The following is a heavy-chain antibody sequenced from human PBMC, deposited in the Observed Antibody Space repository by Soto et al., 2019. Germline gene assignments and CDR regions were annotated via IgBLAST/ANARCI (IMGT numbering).Heavy chain of an antibody. CDR1: GFTFSDYY. CDR3: ARLGDFEVTY. D-gene: IGHD3-3*01. CDR2: VSSSGSTK. V-gene: IGHV3-11*01. J-gene: IGHJ4*02. Sequence: GGSLRLSCAASGFTFSDYYMSWIRQAPGKGLEWVSYVSSSGSTKYYADSVKGRFTISRDNAKKSLYLQMNSLRAEDTAVYHCARLGDFEVTYWGQGTLVTVYS.